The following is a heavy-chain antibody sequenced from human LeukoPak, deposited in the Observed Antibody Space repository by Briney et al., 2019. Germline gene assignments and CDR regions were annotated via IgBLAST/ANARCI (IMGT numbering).Heavy chain of an antibody. CDR3: ASTYDSSGYYYFWH. J-gene: IGHJ4*02. CDR2: TYYRSKWYN. D-gene: IGHD3-22*01. Sequence: SQTLSLTCAISGDSVSSNSAAWNWIRQSPSRGLEWLGRTYYRSKWYNDYAVSVKSRITINPDTSKNQFSLQLSSVTAADTAVYYCASTYDSSGYYYFWHWGQGTLVTVSS. CDR1: GDSVSSNSAA. V-gene: IGHV6-1*01.